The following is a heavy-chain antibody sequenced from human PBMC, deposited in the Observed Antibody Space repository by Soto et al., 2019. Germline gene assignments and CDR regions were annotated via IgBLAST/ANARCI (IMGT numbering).Heavy chain of an antibody. CDR1: GGTFGSYS. J-gene: IGHJ4*02. CDR3: ARQQGTAAANDY. V-gene: IGHV1-69*06. CDR2: IIGIFGTA. D-gene: IGHD6-13*01. Sequence: SVKVSCKASGGTFGSYSISWVRQAPGQGLEWMGGIIGIFGTANYAQKSQGRVTITADKSTSTAYMELSSLRSEDTAVYYCARQQGTAAANDYWGQGTLVTVSS.